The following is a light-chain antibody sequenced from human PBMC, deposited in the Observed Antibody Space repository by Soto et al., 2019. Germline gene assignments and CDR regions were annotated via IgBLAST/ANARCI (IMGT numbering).Light chain of an antibody. Sequence: IVLTQSPATMSLSPGERATLSCGASERVSSSYVAWYQMKAGLAPRLLIHDASTSASGIPDRFRGSKSGTDFTLTIRVLKPEDAALYYCQQYGSSPITFGQGTRLE. CDR1: ERVSSSY. J-gene: IGKJ5*01. V-gene: IGKV3D-20*01. CDR3: QQYGSSPIT. CDR2: DAS.